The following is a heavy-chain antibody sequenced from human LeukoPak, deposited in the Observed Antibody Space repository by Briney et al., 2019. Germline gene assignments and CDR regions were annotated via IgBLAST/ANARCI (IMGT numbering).Heavy chain of an antibody. CDR3: ATGSGWYSPDY. J-gene: IGHJ4*02. Sequence: SVKVSCKASGFTFTSSPMHWVRQARRQRLEWIGWIVVGSGNTNYAQKFQERVTITRDVSTNTAYMELSSLRSEDTAVYYCATGSGWYSPDYWGQGTLVTVSS. V-gene: IGHV1-58*02. D-gene: IGHD6-19*01. CDR2: IVVGSGNT. CDR1: GFTFTSSP.